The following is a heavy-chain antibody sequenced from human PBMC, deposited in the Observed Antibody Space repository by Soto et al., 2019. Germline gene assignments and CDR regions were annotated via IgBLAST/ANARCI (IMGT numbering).Heavy chain of an antibody. J-gene: IGHJ6*02. V-gene: IGHV1-69*01. D-gene: IGHD2-2*01. CDR2: IVPMFGTA. CDR3: ARTGTYGRSLSQYLGMEV. CDR1: GGTFDDFI. Sequence: QVQLVQSGAEVKEPGSSVKVSCKASGGTFDDFIMNWVRQTPGQGLEWMGGIVPMFGTATYAEKFKGRVTISATGSTRKAYVELTSLRSEDTAVYYCARTGTYGRSLSQYLGMEVWGHGTTVPVS.